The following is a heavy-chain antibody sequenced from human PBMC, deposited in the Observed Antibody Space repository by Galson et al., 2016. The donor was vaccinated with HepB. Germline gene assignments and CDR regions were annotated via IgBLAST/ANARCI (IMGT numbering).Heavy chain of an antibody. Sequence: SVKVSCKASGYTFISYVLHWVRQAPGQRLEWMGWINAGNGNTKYSQNFQGRVTITRDTSASTAFMELSNLRSEDTAVYYCATGSGDRRDFEYWGQGTLVTVSS. D-gene: IGHD3-10*01. J-gene: IGHJ4*02. CDR3: ATGSGDRRDFEY. V-gene: IGHV1-3*01. CDR2: INAGNGNT. CDR1: GYTFISYV.